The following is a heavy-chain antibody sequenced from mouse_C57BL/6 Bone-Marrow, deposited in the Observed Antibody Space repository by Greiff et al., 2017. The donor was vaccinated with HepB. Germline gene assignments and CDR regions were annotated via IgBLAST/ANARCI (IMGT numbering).Heavy chain of an antibody. CDR1: GFTFSSYG. V-gene: IGHV5-6*01. CDR3: ARLGYDGYYWFAY. J-gene: IGHJ3*01. CDR2: ISSGGSYT. Sequence: EVKLMESGGDLVKPGGSLKLSCAASGFTFSSYGMSWVRQTPDKRLEWVATISSGGSYTYYPDSVKGRFTISRYNAKNTLYLQMSSLKSEDTAMYYCARLGYDGYYWFAYWGQGTLVTVSA. D-gene: IGHD2-3*01.